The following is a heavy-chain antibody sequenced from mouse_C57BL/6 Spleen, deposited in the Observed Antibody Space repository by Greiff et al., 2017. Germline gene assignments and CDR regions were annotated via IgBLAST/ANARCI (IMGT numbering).Heavy chain of an antibody. CDR3: ARGGYDDDGGAWFAY. Sequence: DVQLQESGPGLVKPSQSLSLTCSVAGYSITSGYYWNWIRQFPGNKLEWMGYISYDGSNNYNPSLKNRISITRYTSKNQFFLKLNSWTTEDTAAYYCARGGYDDDGGAWFAYWGQGTLVTVSA. J-gene: IGHJ3*01. V-gene: IGHV3-6*01. CDR1: GYSITSGYY. D-gene: IGHD2-4*01. CDR2: ISYDGSN.